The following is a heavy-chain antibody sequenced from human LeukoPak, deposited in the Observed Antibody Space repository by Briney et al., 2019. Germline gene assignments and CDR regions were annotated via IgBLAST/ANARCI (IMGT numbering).Heavy chain of an antibody. CDR1: GDSISSGSYY. Sequence: SETLSLTCTVSGDSISSGSYYWSWIRQPAGKRLEWIGRIYTSGITNYNPSLKSRVTISVDTSKNQFSLKLSSVTAEDTAFYYCASEGVVRYLFDYWGQGTLVTVSS. V-gene: IGHV4-61*02. CDR2: IYTSGIT. J-gene: IGHJ4*02. CDR3: ASEGVVRYLFDY. D-gene: IGHD3-3*01.